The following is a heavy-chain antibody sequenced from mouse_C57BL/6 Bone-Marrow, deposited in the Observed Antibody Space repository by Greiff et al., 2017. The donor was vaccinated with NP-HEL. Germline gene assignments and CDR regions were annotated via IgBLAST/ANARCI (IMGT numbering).Heavy chain of an antibody. CDR3: ARVYGSSFDY. D-gene: IGHD1-1*01. Sequence: QVQLQQSGPELVKPGASVKISCKASGYSFTSYYIHWVKQRPGQGLEWIGWIYPGSGNTKYNEKFKGKATLTADTSSSTAYMQLSSLTSEDSAVYYCARVYGSSFDYWGQGTTLTVSS. CDR1: GYSFTSYY. J-gene: IGHJ2*01. V-gene: IGHV1-66*01. CDR2: IYPGSGNT.